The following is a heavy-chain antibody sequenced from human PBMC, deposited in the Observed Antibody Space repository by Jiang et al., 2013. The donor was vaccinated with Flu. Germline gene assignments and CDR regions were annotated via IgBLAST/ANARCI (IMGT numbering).Heavy chain of an antibody. V-gene: IGHV5-51*03. J-gene: IGHJ3*02. CDR3: ASTVLQYSSSWTDAFDI. Sequence: GAEVKKPGESLKISCKGSGYSFTSYWIGWVRQMPGKGLEWMGIIYPGDSDTRYSPSFQGQVTISADKSISTAYLQWSSLKASDTAMYYCASTVLQYSSSWTDAFDIWGQGTMVTVSS. CDR2: IYPGDSDT. D-gene: IGHD6-13*01. CDR1: GYSFTSYW.